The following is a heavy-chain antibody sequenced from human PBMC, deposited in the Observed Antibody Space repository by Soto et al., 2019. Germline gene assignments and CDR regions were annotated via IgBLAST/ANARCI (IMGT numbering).Heavy chain of an antibody. CDR1: GYSFTSYW. CDR2: IYPGDSDT. D-gene: IGHD3-22*01. V-gene: IGHV5-51*01. CDR3: ARLGFLLQQADAFDI. J-gene: IGHJ3*02. Sequence: PGESLKISCKGSGYSFTSYWIGWVRQMPGKGLEWMGIIYPGDSDTRYSPSFQGQVTISADKSISTAYLQWSSLKASDTAMYYCARLGFLLQQADAFDIWGQGTMVTVSS.